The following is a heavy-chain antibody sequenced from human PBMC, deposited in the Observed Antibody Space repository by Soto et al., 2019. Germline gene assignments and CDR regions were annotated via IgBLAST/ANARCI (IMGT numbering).Heavy chain of an antibody. D-gene: IGHD6-13*01. Sequence: AAVQVSCKTCGGSFTSYYMHGVGRAPGQGLEWMGWINPNSGGTNYAQKFQGRVTMTRDTSISTAYMELSRLRSDDTAVYYCARGPLTFYSSSWYVGYWGQGTLVTVSS. CDR1: GGSFTSYY. CDR3: ARGPLTFYSSSWYVGY. V-gene: IGHV1-2*02. CDR2: INPNSGGT. J-gene: IGHJ4*02.